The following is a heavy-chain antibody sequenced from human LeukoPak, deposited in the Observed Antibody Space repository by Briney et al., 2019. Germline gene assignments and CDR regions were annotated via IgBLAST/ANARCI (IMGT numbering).Heavy chain of an antibody. CDR2: ISSSGSTI. CDR1: GFTFSSYE. J-gene: IGHJ4*02. V-gene: IGHV3-48*03. Sequence: TGGSLRLSCAASGFTFSSYEMNWVRQAPGKGLEWVSYISSSGSTIYYADSVKGRFTISRDNAKNSLYLQMNSLRAEDTAVYYCATSYDSSGYPFDYWGQGTLVTVSS. D-gene: IGHD3-22*01. CDR3: ATSYDSSGYPFDY.